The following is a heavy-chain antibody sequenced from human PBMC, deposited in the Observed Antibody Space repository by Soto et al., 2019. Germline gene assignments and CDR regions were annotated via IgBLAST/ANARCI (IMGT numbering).Heavy chain of an antibody. CDR1: GYTFTSYY. Sequence: ASVKVSCKASGYTFTSYYMHWVRQAPGQGLEWMGIINPSGGSTSYAQKFQGRVTMTRDTSTSTVYMELSSLRSEDTAVYYCARDLRGRGSPYYDFWRGYGSEYYGMDGWGQGTTVAVSS. D-gene: IGHD3-3*01. V-gene: IGHV1-46*01. CDR2: INPSGGST. CDR3: ARDLRGRGSPYYDFWRGYGSEYYGMDG. J-gene: IGHJ6*02.